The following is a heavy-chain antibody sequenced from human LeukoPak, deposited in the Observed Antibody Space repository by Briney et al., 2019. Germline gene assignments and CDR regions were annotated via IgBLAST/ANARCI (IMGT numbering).Heavy chain of an antibody. V-gene: IGHV4-39*07. Sequence: SETLSLTCTVSDDSISSSTYYWGWIRQPPGKGLEWIGRIFYTGSTSYNPSLKSRVTISVDTSKNQFSLKLSSVTAAATAVYFCARDYYYAGSGYDPWGQGTLVTVSS. CDR2: IFYTGST. D-gene: IGHD3-22*01. J-gene: IGHJ5*02. CDR1: DDSISSSTYY. CDR3: ARDYYYAGSGYDP.